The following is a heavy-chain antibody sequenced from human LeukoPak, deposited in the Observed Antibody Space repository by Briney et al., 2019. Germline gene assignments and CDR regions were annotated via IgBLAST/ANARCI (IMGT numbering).Heavy chain of an antibody. D-gene: IGHD3-22*01. CDR3: ARDRDSSVVYAFDI. Sequence: GGSLRLSCAASGFTFSSYSMNWVRQAPGKGLEWVSSISSSSSYIYYADSAKGRFTISRDNAKNSLYLQMNSLRAEDTAVYYCARDRDSSVVYAFDIWGQGTMVTVSS. J-gene: IGHJ3*02. CDR2: ISSSSSYI. CDR1: GFTFSSYS. V-gene: IGHV3-21*01.